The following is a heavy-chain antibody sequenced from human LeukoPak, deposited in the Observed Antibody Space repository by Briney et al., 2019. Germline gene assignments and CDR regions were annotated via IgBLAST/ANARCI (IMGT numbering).Heavy chain of an antibody. Sequence: SETLSLTCTVSGGSISSYYWSWIRQPPGKGLEWIGYIYYSGSTNYNPSLKSRVTISVDTSKNQFSLKLSSVTAADTAVYHCARARYGDYFDYWGQGTLVTVSS. D-gene: IGHD4-17*01. J-gene: IGHJ4*02. CDR2: IYYSGST. CDR1: GGSISSYY. V-gene: IGHV4-59*01. CDR3: ARARYGDYFDY.